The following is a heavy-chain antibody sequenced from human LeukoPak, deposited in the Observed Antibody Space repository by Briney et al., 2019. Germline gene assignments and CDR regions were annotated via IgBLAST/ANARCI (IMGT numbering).Heavy chain of an antibody. Sequence: GGSLRLSCAASGFTFSSYAMSWVRQAPGKGLEWVLAISGSGGSTYYADSVKGRFTISRDNSKNTLYLQMNSLRAEDTAVYYCAKARETCSGSYYFDYWGQGTLVTVSS. CDR3: AKARETCSGSYYFDY. CDR2: ISGSGGST. J-gene: IGHJ4*02. D-gene: IGHD1-26*01. CDR1: GFTFSSYA. V-gene: IGHV3-23*01.